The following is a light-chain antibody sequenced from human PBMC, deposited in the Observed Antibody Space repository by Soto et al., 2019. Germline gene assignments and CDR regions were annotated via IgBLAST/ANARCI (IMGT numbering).Light chain of an antibody. V-gene: IGLV2-14*01. Sequence: SELSNAASVWRARRQALHISKTRNSSDVGGYNYVSWYQQHPGKAPKLMIYDVSNRPSGVSNRFSGSKSGNTASLTISVLQAEDAADYFCSSSTSSSSFFVTGTKVTV. CDR1: SSDVGGYNY. J-gene: IGLJ1*01. CDR3: SSSTSSSSF. CDR2: DVS.